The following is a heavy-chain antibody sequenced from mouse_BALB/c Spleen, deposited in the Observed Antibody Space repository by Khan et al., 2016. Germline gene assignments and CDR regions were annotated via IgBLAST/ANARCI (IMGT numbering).Heavy chain of an antibody. D-gene: IGHD2-4*01. CDR3: ARGSSYYDYDY. Sequence: QVQLQQSGAELARPGASVKLSCKASGYTFTTYWMQWVKQRPGQGLEWIGAIYPGDGDTKYTQKFKGKATLPADKSSSTAYMQRSSLAAEDASVYDCARGSSYYDYDYWGQGTTLTVSS. CDR1: GYTFTTYW. V-gene: IGHV1-87*01. CDR2: IYPGDGDT. J-gene: IGHJ2*01.